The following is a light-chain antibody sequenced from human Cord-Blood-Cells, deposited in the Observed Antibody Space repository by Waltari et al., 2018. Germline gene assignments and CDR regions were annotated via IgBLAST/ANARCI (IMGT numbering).Light chain of an antibody. V-gene: IGLV2-23*02. J-gene: IGLJ2*01. CDR2: EVS. CDR1: SSDVGIYNL. Sequence: QSALTQPASVSGSPGQSLTISCTGTSSDVGIYNLVSWYQQHPGKAPKLMIYEVSKRPSGVSNRFSGSKSGNTASLTISGLQAEDEADYYCCSYAGSSTLVFGGGTKLTVL. CDR3: CSYAGSSTLV.